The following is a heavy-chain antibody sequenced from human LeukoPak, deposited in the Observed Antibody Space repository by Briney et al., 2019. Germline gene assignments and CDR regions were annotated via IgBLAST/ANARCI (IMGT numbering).Heavy chain of an antibody. CDR3: AKFGSSGWYYFDY. J-gene: IGHJ4*02. V-gene: IGHV4-38-2*02. CDR2: IFHSGTT. D-gene: IGHD6-19*01. CDR1: GYAITNGYY. Sequence: SETLSLTCTVSGYAITNGYYWGWIRQPPGGGLEWIGSIFHSGTTYHNPSHKSRVTISVDTSKNQFSLKLSSVTAADTAVYYCAKFGSSGWYYFDYWGQGTLVTVSS.